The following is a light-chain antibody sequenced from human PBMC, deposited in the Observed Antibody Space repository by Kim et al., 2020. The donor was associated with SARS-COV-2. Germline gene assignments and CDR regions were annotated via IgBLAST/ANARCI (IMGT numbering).Light chain of an antibody. V-gene: IGKV1-12*01. J-gene: IGKJ4*01. CDR2: AAS. Sequence: SASVGDRVTITCRASQDISNWLGWYQQKPGTAPKLLIYAASTLHGGVPSRFSGGGSGTDFTLTISSLQPEDFGTYFCQQVHRFPLTFGGGTKLEI. CDR1: QDISNW. CDR3: QQVHRFPLT.